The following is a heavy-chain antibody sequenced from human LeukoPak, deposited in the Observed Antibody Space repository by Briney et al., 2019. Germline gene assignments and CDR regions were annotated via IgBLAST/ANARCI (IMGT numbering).Heavy chain of an antibody. Sequence: GGSLRLSCAASGFTFSSHSMNWVRQAPGKGLEWVSSISSSSSYIYYADSVKGRFTISRDNAKNSLYLQMNRLRAEDTDVYYCARDPRDAGAYYFDYWGQGTLVTVSS. CDR2: ISSSSSYI. V-gene: IGHV3-21*01. CDR1: GFTFSSHS. CDR3: ARDPRDAGAYYFDY. J-gene: IGHJ4*02.